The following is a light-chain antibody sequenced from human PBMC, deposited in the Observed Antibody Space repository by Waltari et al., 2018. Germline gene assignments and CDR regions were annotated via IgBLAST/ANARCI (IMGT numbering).Light chain of an antibody. CDR1: EAINKW. V-gene: IGKV1-5*01. CDR2: DAS. Sequence: DTQLSQFPSTLAASVGDRVTITCRAREAINKWLAWYQQKPGKGPKVLIYDASTLKSGVPSRFSGSGSGTEFTLTIDSLQPDDFATYYCQQYNRFSPFGQGTNVEVK. J-gene: IGKJ1*01. CDR3: QQYNRFSP.